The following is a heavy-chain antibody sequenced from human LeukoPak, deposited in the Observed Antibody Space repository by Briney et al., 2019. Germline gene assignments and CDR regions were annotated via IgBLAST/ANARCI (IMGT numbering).Heavy chain of an antibody. V-gene: IGHV4-34*01. CDR2: INHSGST. CDR3: ARGLGYSYFFGFDY. D-gene: IGHD5-18*01. Sequence: SETLSLTCAVYSGSFSGYYWSWIRQPPGKGLEWIGEINHSGSTNYNPSLKSRVTISVDTSKNQFSLKLSSVTAADTAVYYCARGLGYSYFFGFDYWGQGTLVTVSS. CDR1: SGSFSGYY. J-gene: IGHJ4*02.